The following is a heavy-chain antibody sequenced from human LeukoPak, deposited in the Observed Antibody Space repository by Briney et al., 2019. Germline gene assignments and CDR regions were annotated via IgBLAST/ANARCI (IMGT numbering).Heavy chain of an antibody. J-gene: IGHJ5*02. V-gene: IGHV3-23*01. CDR1: GITFSSYA. D-gene: IGHD6-19*01. CDR2: ISGGGGST. CDR3: ALRRGSSGWSGRWFDP. Sequence: GGSLRLSCAASGITFSSYAMSWVRQVPGKGLEWVSVISGGGGSTHYADSVKGRFAISRDNSKNTVHLQMNSLRVEDTAVYYCALRRGSSGWSGRWFDPWGQGTLVTVSS.